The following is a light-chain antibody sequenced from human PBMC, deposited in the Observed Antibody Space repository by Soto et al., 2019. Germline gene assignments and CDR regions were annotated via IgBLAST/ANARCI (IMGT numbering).Light chain of an antibody. CDR3: SSYAGSPVV. Sequence: QSALTQPPSASGSPGQSVTISCTGTSSDVGGYNYVSWYQQHPGKAPKLMIYEVSKRPSGVPDRFSGSKSGNTASLTVSGLQAEDEADYYCSSYAGSPVVFGGGPKLTVL. J-gene: IGLJ2*01. V-gene: IGLV2-8*01. CDR2: EVS. CDR1: SSDVGGYNY.